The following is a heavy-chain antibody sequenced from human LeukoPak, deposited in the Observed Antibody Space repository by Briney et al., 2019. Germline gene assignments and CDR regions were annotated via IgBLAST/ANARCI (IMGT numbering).Heavy chain of an antibody. D-gene: IGHD3-16*01. CDR1: GFTFSDYG. CDR3: SREQHGGRYFDY. CDR2: ISYDGSNK. Sequence: GGSLRLSCAASGFTFSDYGIHWVRQAPGKGLEWVAVISYDGSNKYYADSVKGRFTIFRDNSKSTLYLQMNSLRAEDTAVCYCSREQHGGRYFDYWGQGTLVTVSS. V-gene: IGHV3-30*03. J-gene: IGHJ4*02.